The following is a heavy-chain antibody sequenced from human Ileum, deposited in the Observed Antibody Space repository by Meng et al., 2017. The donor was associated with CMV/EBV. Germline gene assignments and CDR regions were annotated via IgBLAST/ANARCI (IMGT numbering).Heavy chain of an antibody. D-gene: IGHD3-10*01. CDR2: IYYSGST. V-gene: IGHV4-31*02. Sequence: SISSGGYYWSWIRQHPGKGLEWIGYIYYSGSTYYNPSLKSRVTISVDTSKNQFSLKLSSVTAADTAVYYCARAVGDSYGSPHDAFDIWGQGTMVTVSS. CDR1: SISSGGYY. CDR3: ARAVGDSYGSPHDAFDI. J-gene: IGHJ3*02.